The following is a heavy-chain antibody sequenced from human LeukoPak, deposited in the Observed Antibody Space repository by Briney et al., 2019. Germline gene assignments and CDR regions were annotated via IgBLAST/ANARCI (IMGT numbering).Heavy chain of an antibody. Sequence: PGGSLRLSCAASGLTFNNYSMNWVRQAPRKGLEWISFITSSSSHIYYADSVKGRFTISRDNAKNSLYLQMNSLRVEDTAVYYCARGSPYGDYAFDIWGQGTMVTVSS. J-gene: IGHJ3*02. CDR2: ITSSSSHI. V-gene: IGHV3-21*05. CDR3: ARGSPYGDYAFDI. D-gene: IGHD4-17*01. CDR1: GLTFNNYS.